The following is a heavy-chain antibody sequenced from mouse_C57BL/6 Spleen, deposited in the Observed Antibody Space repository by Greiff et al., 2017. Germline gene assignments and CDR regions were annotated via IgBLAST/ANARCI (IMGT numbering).Heavy chain of an antibody. CDR2: SRNKANDYTT. CDR1: GFTFSDFY. V-gene: IGHV7-1*01. CDR3: ARDGNYGYFDV. J-gene: IGHJ1*03. Sequence: EVKLVESGGGLVQSGRSLRLSCATSGFTFSDFYMEWVRQAPGKGLEWIAASRNKANDYTTEYSASVKGRFIVSRDTSQSILYLQMNALRAEDTAIYYCARDGNYGYFDVWGTGTTVTVSS.